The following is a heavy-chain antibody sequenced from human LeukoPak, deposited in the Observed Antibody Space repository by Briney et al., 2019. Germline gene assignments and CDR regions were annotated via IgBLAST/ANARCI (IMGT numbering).Heavy chain of an antibody. D-gene: IGHD1-26*01. V-gene: IGHV3-23*01. CDR1: GYSFSGSW. Sequence: EASLKLSCAASGYSFSGSWMTWVRQAPGQGLEWMASISGRGGGTYYADSVKGRFTISRDDSKNTLYLQMNSLRADDTAVYYCAKDRGRYRNNFFDYWGQGNLVTVSS. CDR2: ISGRGGGT. CDR3: AKDRGRYRNNFFDY. J-gene: IGHJ4*02.